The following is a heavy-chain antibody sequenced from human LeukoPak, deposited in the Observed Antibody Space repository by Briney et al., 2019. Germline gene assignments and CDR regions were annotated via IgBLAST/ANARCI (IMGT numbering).Heavy chain of an antibody. J-gene: IGHJ5*02. CDR2: FDPEDGET. CDR3: ATASEVVRGKLNPKYNWFDP. Sequence: GASVKVSCKVSGYTLTELSRHWVRQAPGKGLEWMGGFDPEDGETIYAQKFQGRVTMTEDTSTDTAYMELSSLRSEDTAVYYCATASEVVRGKLNPKYNWFDPWGQGTLVTVSS. V-gene: IGHV1-24*01. CDR1: GYTLTELS. D-gene: IGHD3-10*01.